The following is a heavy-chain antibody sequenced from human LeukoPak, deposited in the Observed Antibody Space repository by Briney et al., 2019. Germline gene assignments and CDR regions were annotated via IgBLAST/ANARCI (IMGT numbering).Heavy chain of an antibody. CDR1: GFAFSDYY. CDR3: ARVSSSSTNYFDS. Sequence: GGSLRPSCAASGFAFSDYYMTWIRQAPGKALEWVSYISSGSTYTNYGDAVKGRFIISRDNAKNSLYLQMNSLRAEDTAVYYCARVSSSSTNYFDSWGQGTLVTVSS. CDR2: ISSGSTYT. D-gene: IGHD6-19*01. J-gene: IGHJ4*02. V-gene: IGHV3-11*06.